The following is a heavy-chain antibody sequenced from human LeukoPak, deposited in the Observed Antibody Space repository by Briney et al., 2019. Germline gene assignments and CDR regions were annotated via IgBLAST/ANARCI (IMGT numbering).Heavy chain of an antibody. V-gene: IGHV1-18*01. D-gene: IGHD3-22*01. CDR3: ATARHYDSSGRRLGAFDI. Sequence: ASVKVSCKASGYTFTSYGISWVRQAPGQGLEWMGWISAYNGNTNYAQKLQGRVTMTTDTSTSTAYMELRSLRSDDTAVYYCATARHYDSSGRRLGAFDIWGQGTMVTVSS. J-gene: IGHJ3*02. CDR2: ISAYNGNT. CDR1: GYTFTSYG.